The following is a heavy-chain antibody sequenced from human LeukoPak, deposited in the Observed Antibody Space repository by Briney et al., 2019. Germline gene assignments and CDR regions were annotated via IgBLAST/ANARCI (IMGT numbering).Heavy chain of an antibody. CDR3: AKDTYSSSSGWFDP. Sequence: GGSLRLSCAASGFSFNTYDMHWVRQAPGKGLEWVAVISYDGSNKYYADSVKGRFTISRDNSKNTLYLQMNSLRAEDTAVYYCAKDTYSSSSGWFDPWGQGTLVTVSS. J-gene: IGHJ5*02. CDR1: GFSFNTYD. V-gene: IGHV3-30*18. CDR2: ISYDGSNK. D-gene: IGHD6-6*01.